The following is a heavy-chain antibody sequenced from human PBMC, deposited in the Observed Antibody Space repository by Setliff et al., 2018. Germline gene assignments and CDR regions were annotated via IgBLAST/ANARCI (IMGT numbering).Heavy chain of an antibody. Sequence: SETLSLTCTVSGLSLSSTTYYWGWVRQPPGKGLQWIGKIYQSGNTYYNPSLESRVTISVDTSGNHFSLRLSSVTAADTAVYYCARAIPYCSGGVCSEDNWFDPWGQGTLVTVSS. CDR2: IYQSGNT. J-gene: IGHJ5*02. CDR1: GLSLSSTTYY. D-gene: IGHD2-8*02. CDR3: ARAIPYCSGGVCSEDNWFDP. V-gene: IGHV4-39*02.